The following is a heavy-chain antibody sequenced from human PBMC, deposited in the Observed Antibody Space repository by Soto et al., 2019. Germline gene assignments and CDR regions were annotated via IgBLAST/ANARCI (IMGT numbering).Heavy chain of an antibody. CDR1: GGSFSGYY. D-gene: IGHD6-25*01. J-gene: IGHJ6*02. CDR3: ARLHAANSYYYGMDV. CDR2: INHSGST. V-gene: IGHV4-34*01. Sequence: PSETLSLTCAVYGGSFSGYYWSWIRQPPGKGLEWIGEINHSGSTNYNPSLKSRVTISVDTSKNQFSLQLSSVTAADTAVYYCARLHAANSYYYGMDVCGQGTTVTVSS.